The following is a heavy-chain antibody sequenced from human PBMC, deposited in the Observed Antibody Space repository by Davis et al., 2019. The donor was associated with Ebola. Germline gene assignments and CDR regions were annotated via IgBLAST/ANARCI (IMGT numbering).Heavy chain of an antibody. Sequence: PSETLSLTCTVSGGSISSYYWSRIRQPAGKGLEWIGRIYTSGSTNYNPSLKSRVTMSVDTSKNQFSLKLSSVTAADTAVYYCARETGEMDGDYAVRYFDLWGRGTLVTVSS. CDR2: IYTSGST. V-gene: IGHV4-4*07. CDR1: GGSISSYY. CDR3: ARETGEMDGDYAVRYFDL. D-gene: IGHD4-17*01. J-gene: IGHJ2*01.